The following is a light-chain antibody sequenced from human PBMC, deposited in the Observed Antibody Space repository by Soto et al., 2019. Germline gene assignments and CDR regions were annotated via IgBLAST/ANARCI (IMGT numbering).Light chain of an antibody. CDR3: QQSYSTPRT. Sequence: DIQMTQSPSSLSASVGDRVTITCRASQSISSYLNWYQHKPGKAPKLLIYAASSLQSGVPSRFSGSGSGTDFTLTISSLQPEDFATYYCQQSYSTPRTFGQGTKVDTK. CDR1: QSISSY. V-gene: IGKV1-39*01. J-gene: IGKJ1*01. CDR2: AAS.